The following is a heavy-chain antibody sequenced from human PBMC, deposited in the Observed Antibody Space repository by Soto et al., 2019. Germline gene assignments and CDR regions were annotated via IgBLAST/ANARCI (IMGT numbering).Heavy chain of an antibody. CDR2: IWYDGGNK. CDR3: ARDGDVNTGFGKDY. Sequence: GGSLRLSCAASGFTFSNYGMHRVRQAPGKGLEWVAFIWYDGGNKYYAESVKGRFTISRDNSKNTLYLQMNSLRAEDTAVYYCARDGDVNTGFGKDYWGQGTLVTVSS. CDR1: GFTFSNYG. V-gene: IGHV3-33*01. D-gene: IGHD3-16*01. J-gene: IGHJ4*02.